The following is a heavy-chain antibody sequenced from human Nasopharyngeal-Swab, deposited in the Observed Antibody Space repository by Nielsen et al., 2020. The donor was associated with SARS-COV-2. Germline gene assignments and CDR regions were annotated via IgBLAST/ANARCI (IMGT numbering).Heavy chain of an antibody. J-gene: IGHJ4*02. D-gene: IGHD3-22*01. Sequence: GGSLRLSCAASGFTFSSYSMNWVRQAPGKGLEWVSSISSSSSYIYYADSVKGRLTISRDNAKNSLYLQMNSLRAEDTAVYYCARVTDYYDSSGYGDYFDYWGQGTLVTVSS. CDR1: GFTFSSYS. V-gene: IGHV3-21*01. CDR2: ISSSSSYI. CDR3: ARVTDYYDSSGYGDYFDY.